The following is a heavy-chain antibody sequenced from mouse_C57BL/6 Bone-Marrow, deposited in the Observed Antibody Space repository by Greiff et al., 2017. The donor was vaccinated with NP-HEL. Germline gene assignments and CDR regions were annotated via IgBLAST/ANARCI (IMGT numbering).Heavy chain of an antibody. CDR1: GFSLTSYG. Sequence: VKLVESGPGLVAPSQSLSITCTVSGFSLTSYGVSWVRQPPGKGLEWLGVIWGDGSTNYHSALITRMSNSKDNSKRQVFLKLNSQQTDDTATYDCDKYGSFAMDYWGQGTSVTVSS. J-gene: IGHJ4*01. V-gene: IGHV2-3*01. CDR3: DKYGSFAMDY. CDR2: IWGDGST. D-gene: IGHD1-1*01.